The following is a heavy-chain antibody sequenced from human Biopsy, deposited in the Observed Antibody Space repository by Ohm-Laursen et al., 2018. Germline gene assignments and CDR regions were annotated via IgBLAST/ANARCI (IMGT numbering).Heavy chain of an antibody. V-gene: IGHV1-2*02. Sequence: ASVKDSCKASGYTFTGYHVHWVRQAPGQGLEWMGWINAKTGDTNYAQKFQGRFTMTRDTSISTAYVDLSSLRSDDTAVYYCTRGGYYYDSLAYYYWFDPWGQGTLVTVSS. J-gene: IGHJ5*02. CDR2: INAKTGDT. CDR1: GYTFTGYH. D-gene: IGHD3-22*01. CDR3: TRGGYYYDSLAYYYWFDP.